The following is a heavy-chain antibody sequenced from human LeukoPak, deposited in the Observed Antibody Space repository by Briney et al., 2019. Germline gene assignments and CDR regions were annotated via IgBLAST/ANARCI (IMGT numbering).Heavy chain of an antibody. CDR3: ARDLSSAGSNWFDP. J-gene: IGHJ5*02. D-gene: IGHD1-26*01. Sequence: ASVKVSCKASGYTFTGYYMHWVRQAPGQGLEWMRWINPNSGGTNYAQKFQGRVTMTRGTSISTAYMELSRLRSDDTAVYYCARDLSSAGSNWFDPWGQGTLVTVSS. CDR2: INPNSGGT. CDR1: GYTFTGYY. V-gene: IGHV1-2*02.